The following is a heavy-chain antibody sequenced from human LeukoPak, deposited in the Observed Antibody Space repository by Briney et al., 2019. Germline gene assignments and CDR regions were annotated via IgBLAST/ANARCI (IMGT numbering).Heavy chain of an antibody. CDR1: GGSISSYF. D-gene: IGHD5-18*01. Sequence: SETLSLTCTVSGGSISSYFWSWIRQPPGMGLEWIGYVYYSGSTYYNPSLKSRVTISVDTSKNQFSLKLSSVTAADTAVYYCARVDTAMAAKFDYWGQGTLVTVSS. J-gene: IGHJ4*02. CDR2: VYYSGST. CDR3: ARVDTAMAAKFDY. V-gene: IGHV4-59*12.